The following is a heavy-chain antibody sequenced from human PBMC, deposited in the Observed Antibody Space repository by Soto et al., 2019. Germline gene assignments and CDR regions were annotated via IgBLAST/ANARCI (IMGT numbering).Heavy chain of an antibody. CDR3: ATPPPLYDFWSGYYVDY. V-gene: IGHV3-23*01. CDR1: GFTFSSYA. Sequence: PXGSLRLSCSASGFTFSSYAMSWVRQAPGKGLEWVSAISGSGGSTYYADSVKGRFTISRDNSKNTLYLQMNSLRAEDTAVYYCATPPPLYDFWSGYYVDYWGQGTLVTVSS. CDR2: ISGSGGST. J-gene: IGHJ4*02. D-gene: IGHD3-3*01.